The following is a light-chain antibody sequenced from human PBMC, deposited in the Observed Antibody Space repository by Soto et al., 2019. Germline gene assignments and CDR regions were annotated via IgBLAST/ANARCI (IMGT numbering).Light chain of an antibody. CDR3: QQYNNWPQYT. J-gene: IGKJ2*01. Sequence: EIGMTQSPATLSVSPGERATRSCRPRQSDRSNLAWYQQKAGQARRLLIYGASTRDTGITARFSGSGSGTEFTLTISSLQSEDFAVYYCQQYNNWPQYTFGQGTKMEIK. CDR1: QSDRSN. V-gene: IGKV3-15*01. CDR2: GAS.